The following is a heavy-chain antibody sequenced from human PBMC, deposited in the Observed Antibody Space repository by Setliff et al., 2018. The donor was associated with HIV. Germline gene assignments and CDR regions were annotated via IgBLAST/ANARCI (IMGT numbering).Heavy chain of an antibody. CDR2: IKQDGSEK. CDR3: ARDSPLDYGDYYLDY. V-gene: IGHV3-7*01. J-gene: IGHJ4*02. D-gene: IGHD4-17*01. CDR1: GFTFSSYW. Sequence: PGGSLRLSCAASGFTFSSYWMSWVRQAPGKGLEWVANIKQDGSEKYYVDSVKGRFTISRDNAKNSLYLQMNSLRAEDTAVYYCARDSPLDYGDYYLDYWGRGTLVTVSS.